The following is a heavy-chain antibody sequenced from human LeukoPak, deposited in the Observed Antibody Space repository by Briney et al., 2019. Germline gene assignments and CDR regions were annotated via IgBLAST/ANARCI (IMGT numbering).Heavy chain of an antibody. CDR1: GYTFTSYG. V-gene: IGHV1-18*01. D-gene: IGHD3-9*01. Sequence: ASVKVSCKASGYTFTSYGISWVRQAPGQGLEWMGWISAYNGNTNYAQKLQGRVTITTDESTSTAYMELSSLRSEDTAVYYCARSLRYFDWLLYDYWGQGTLVTVSS. J-gene: IGHJ4*02. CDR3: ARSLRYFDWLLYDY. CDR2: ISAYNGNT.